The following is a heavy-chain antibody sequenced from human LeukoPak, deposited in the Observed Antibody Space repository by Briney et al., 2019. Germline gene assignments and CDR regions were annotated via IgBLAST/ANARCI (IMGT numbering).Heavy chain of an antibody. CDR2: IRYDGSNK. CDR1: GFTFSSYG. J-gene: IGHJ4*02. D-gene: IGHD2-15*01. Sequence: PGGSLRLSCAASGFTFSSYGMHWVRQAPGKGLEWVAFIRYDGSNKYYTDSVKGRFTISRDNSKNTLYLQMNSLRAEDTAVYYCARAERVVAATFDYWGQGTLVTVSS. V-gene: IGHV3-30*02. CDR3: ARAERVVAATFDY.